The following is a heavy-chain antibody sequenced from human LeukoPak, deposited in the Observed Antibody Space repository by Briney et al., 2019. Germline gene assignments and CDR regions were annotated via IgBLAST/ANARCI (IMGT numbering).Heavy chain of an antibody. Sequence: GGSLRLSCVASGFTFSSYAMSWVRQAPGKGLEWVSAISGSGGSTYYAGSVKGRFTISRDNSKNTLYLQMNSLRAEDTAVYYCAKNQMGYSYGPNWFDPWGQGTLVTVSS. CDR2: ISGSGGST. J-gene: IGHJ5*02. D-gene: IGHD5-18*01. CDR1: GFTFSSYA. CDR3: AKNQMGYSYGPNWFDP. V-gene: IGHV3-23*01.